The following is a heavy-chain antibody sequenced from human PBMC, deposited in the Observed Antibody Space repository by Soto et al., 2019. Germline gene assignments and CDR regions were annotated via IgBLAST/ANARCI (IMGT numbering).Heavy chain of an antibody. D-gene: IGHD3-3*01. V-gene: IGHV3-23*01. CDR3: AKRPIFGVVIITIYNGMDV. CDR2: ISTSGGNT. J-gene: IGHJ6*02. Sequence: EVQLLESGGGSVQPGGSLRLSCVASGFTFSSYAMNWVRQAPGKGLEWVSAISTSGGNTYYADSVKGRFTISRDNSKNTLYLQMNSLRAEDTAVYYCAKRPIFGVVIITIYNGMDVWGQGTTVTVSS. CDR1: GFTFSSYA.